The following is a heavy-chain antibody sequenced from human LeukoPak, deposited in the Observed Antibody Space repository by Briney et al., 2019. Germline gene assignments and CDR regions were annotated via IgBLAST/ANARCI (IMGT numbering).Heavy chain of an antibody. CDR2: IYPGYSDA. V-gene: IGHV5-51*01. CDR1: GYILTNNW. CDR3: ARLYGSGTYYFDY. Sequence: GESVKISCKVSGYILTNNWIGCVRQVPGKGLEWMGLIYPGYSDAKYSPSFQGQVTFSADKSGSTAYLQWSSLKASDTAMYYCARLYGSGTYYFDYWGQGTLVTVSS. J-gene: IGHJ4*02. D-gene: IGHD3-10*01.